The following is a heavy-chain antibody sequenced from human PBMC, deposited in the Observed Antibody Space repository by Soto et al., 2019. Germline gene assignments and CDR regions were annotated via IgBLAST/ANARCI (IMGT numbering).Heavy chain of an antibody. Sequence: GSGPTLVNPTQTLTLTCTFSGFSLTTSGVGVGWIRQPPGKALEWLAVIYWDDDKRYSPSLKSRLTITKDTSKNQVVLTMTNMDPVDTATYYCARRENLYYDISTGYPAFDYWGQGTPVTVSS. CDR1: GFSLTTSGVG. CDR3: ARRENLYYDISTGYPAFDY. D-gene: IGHD3-9*01. J-gene: IGHJ4*02. CDR2: IYWDDDK. V-gene: IGHV2-5*02.